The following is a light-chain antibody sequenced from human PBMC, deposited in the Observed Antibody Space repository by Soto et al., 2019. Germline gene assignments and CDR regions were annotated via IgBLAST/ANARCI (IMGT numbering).Light chain of an antibody. J-gene: IGKJ1*01. CDR1: QSVSDY. CDR2: DAS. Sequence: ETVLTQSPARLSLSPGERATLSCRAGQSVSDYLAWYQQKPGQPPRLLFFDASNRVTGVPARFSAGGSGTDFTLIISNLEPEDFATYYCQQSYSTPRTFGQGTKVDI. V-gene: IGKV3-11*01. CDR3: QQSYSTPRT.